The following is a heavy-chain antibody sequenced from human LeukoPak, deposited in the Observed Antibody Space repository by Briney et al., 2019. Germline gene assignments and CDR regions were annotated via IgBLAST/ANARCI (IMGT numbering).Heavy chain of an antibody. CDR2: ISSSGSTI. CDR3: AELGITMIGGV. Sequence: GGSLRLSCAASSFTFSDYNMNWVRQAPGKGLEWVSYISSSGSTIYYADSVKGRFTISRDNAKNSLYLQMNSLRAEDTAVYYCAELGITMIGGVWGKGTTVTISS. CDR1: SFTFSDYN. J-gene: IGHJ6*04. D-gene: IGHD3-10*02. V-gene: IGHV3-48*04.